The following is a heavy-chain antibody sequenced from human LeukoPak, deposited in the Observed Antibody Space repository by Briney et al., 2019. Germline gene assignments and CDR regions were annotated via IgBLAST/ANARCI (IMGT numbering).Heavy chain of an antibody. CDR1: GFTFSSYA. J-gene: IGHJ6*02. CDR3: AKLYSSGWNPPDV. D-gene: IGHD6-19*01. Sequence: GRSLRLSCAASGFTFSSYAMHWVRQAPGKGLEWVSAISGSGGSTYYADSVKGRFTISRDNSKNTLYLQMNSLRAEDTAVYYCAKLYSSGWNPPDVWGQGTTVTVSS. V-gene: IGHV3-23*01. CDR2: ISGSGGST.